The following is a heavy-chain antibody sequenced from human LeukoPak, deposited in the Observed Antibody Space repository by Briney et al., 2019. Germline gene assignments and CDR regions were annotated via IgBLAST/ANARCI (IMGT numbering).Heavy chain of an antibody. CDR2: ISAYNGNT. J-gene: IGHJ5*02. V-gene: IGHV1-18*01. D-gene: IGHD3-10*01. CDR1: GYTFTSYG. Sequence: ASVKVPCKASGYTFTSYGISWVRQAPGQGLEWMGWISAYNGNTNYALKLQGRVTMTTDTSTSTAYMELRSLRSDDTAVYYCARDPFWHYYGSGSYYTANWFDPWGQGTLVTVSS. CDR3: ARDPFWHYYGSGSYYTANWFDP.